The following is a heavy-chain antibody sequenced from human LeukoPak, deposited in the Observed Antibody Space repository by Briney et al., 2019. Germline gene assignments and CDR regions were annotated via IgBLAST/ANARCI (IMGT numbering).Heavy chain of an antibody. V-gene: IGHV1-2*02. Sequence: ASVKVSCKASGYTSTSYGISWVRQAPGQGLEWMGWIYPNSGGTKYAQKFQGRVTMTRDTSISTIYMELSSLRSDDTAVYYCARFSGSSNFDYWDQGTLVTVSS. CDR2: IYPNSGGT. D-gene: IGHD1-26*01. CDR3: ARFSGSSNFDY. J-gene: IGHJ4*02. CDR1: GYTSTSYG.